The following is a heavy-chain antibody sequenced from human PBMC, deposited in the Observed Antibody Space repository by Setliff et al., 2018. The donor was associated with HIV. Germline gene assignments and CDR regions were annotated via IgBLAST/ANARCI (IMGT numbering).Heavy chain of an antibody. J-gene: IGHJ4*02. V-gene: IGHV4-39*02. CDR1: GGSISTSGPGYY. Sequence: SETLSLTCTVSGGSISTSGPGYYWGWVRQPPGGGLEWIGNIYYSGTTFYNPSLKSRVSISVDTSRNEFSLKLTSVTAADTAVYYCAREFSSSSFDQWGQGTLVTVSS. CDR2: IYYSGTT. D-gene: IGHD6-6*01. CDR3: AREFSSSSFDQ.